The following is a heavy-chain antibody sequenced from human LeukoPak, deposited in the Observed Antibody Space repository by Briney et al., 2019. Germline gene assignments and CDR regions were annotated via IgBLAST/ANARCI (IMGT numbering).Heavy chain of an antibody. J-gene: IGHJ6*03. Sequence: SETLSLTCTVSGGSISSYYWSWIRQPPGKGLEWIGYIYYSGSTNYNPSLKSRVTISVDTSKNQFSLKLSSVTAADTAVYYCARYRVPNYYNYIDVWGKGTAVTVSS. CDR1: GGSISSYY. D-gene: IGHD3-10*01. CDR3: ARYRVPNYYNYIDV. CDR2: IYYSGST. V-gene: IGHV4-59*12.